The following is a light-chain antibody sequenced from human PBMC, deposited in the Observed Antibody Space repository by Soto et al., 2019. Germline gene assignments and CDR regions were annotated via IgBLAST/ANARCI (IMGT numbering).Light chain of an antibody. CDR3: SSYTSSSPVV. CDR1: SSDIGSYNR. Sequence: QSVLTQPPSVSGSPGQSVTISCTGTSSDIGSYNRVSWYRQAPGTGPKLMIYEVSHRPSGVPDRFSGSKSGNTASLTISGLQAEDEAHYYCSSYTSSSPVVFGGGTKLTVL. CDR2: EVS. J-gene: IGLJ2*01. V-gene: IGLV2-18*02.